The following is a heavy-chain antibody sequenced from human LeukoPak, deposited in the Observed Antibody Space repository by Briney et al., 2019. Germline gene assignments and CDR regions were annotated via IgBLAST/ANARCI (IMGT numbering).Heavy chain of an antibody. V-gene: IGHV4-30-4*01. Sequence: SETLSLTCTVSGGSVSSGNYYWSWIRQPPGKGLEWIGYIYYSGSTYYNPSLKSRVTISVDTSKNQFSLKLSSVTAADTAVYYCASVDTAMVFYGYWGQGTLVTVSS. CDR3: ASVDTAMVFYGY. CDR2: IYYSGST. J-gene: IGHJ4*02. D-gene: IGHD5-18*01. CDR1: GGSVSSGNYY.